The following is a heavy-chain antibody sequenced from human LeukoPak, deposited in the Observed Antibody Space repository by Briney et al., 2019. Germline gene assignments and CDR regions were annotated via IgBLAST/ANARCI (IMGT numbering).Heavy chain of an antibody. Sequence: GGPLRLSCVVSGFTVSNSGMSWVRQPPGKGLDWISAISVDGKTAYYADSVKGRFIISRDNSKNTLYLQLSGLRAEDTAVYYCAQGYLSGWYPSWGQGSMVSVSS. D-gene: IGHD6-19*01. CDR2: ISVDGKTA. CDR3: AQGYLSGWYPS. V-gene: IGHV3-23*01. CDR1: GFTVSNSG. J-gene: IGHJ5*02.